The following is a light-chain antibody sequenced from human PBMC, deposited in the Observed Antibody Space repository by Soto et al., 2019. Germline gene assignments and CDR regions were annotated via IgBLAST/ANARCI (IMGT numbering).Light chain of an antibody. CDR3: QQYGSSRT. V-gene: IGKV3-20*01. J-gene: IGKJ1*01. CDR1: QSVSSN. CDR2: GTS. Sequence: IVLTQSPANLSVSAGERATLSCRASQSVSSNLAWYQQKPGQAPRLRIYGTSTRATGIPDRFSGSGSATDFTLIISRLEPEDFAVYYCQQYGSSRTFGQGTQVDIK.